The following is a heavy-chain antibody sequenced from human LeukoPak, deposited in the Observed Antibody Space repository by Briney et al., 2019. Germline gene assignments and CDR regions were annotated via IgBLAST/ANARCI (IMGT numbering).Heavy chain of an antibody. D-gene: IGHD2-15*01. CDR1: GYTFTSYG. V-gene: IGHV1-18*01. CDR2: ISAYNGNT. CDR3: ARTRILGYCSGGSCHLSDY. J-gene: IGHJ4*02. Sequence: ASVKVSCKASGYTFTSYGISWVRQAPGQGLEWMGWISAYNGNTNYAQKLQGRVTMTTDTSTSTAYMELRSLRSDDTAVYYCARTRILGYCSGGSCHLSDYWGQGTLVTVSS.